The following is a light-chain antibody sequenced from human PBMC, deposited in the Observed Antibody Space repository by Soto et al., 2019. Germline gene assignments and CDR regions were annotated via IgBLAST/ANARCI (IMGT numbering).Light chain of an antibody. V-gene: IGLV1-40*01. CDR2: GNS. CDR1: SSNIGAGYD. Sequence: QSVLTQPPSVSGAPGQRVTISCTGSSSNIGAGYDVHWYQQLPGTAPKLLIYGNSNRPSGVPDRFSGSKSGTSASLAITGLQAEDEADYYCQSYDSSLPREVFSGGTQLTVL. J-gene: IGLJ2*01. CDR3: QSYDSSLPREV.